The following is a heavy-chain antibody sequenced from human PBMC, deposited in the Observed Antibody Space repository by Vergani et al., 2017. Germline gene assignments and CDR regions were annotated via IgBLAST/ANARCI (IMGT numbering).Heavy chain of an antibody. Sequence: EVQLLESGGGLVQPGGSLRLSCAASGFTFSSYAMSWVRQAPGKGLEWVSAISGSGGSTYYADSVKGRFTISRDNSKNTLYLQMNSLRAEDTAVYYCAKDEWGVAQYQGMGYYYYXMDVWGKGTTVTVSS. CDR1: GFTFSSYA. V-gene: IGHV3-23*01. CDR3: AKDEWGVAQYQGMGYYYYXMDV. J-gene: IGHJ6*03. D-gene: IGHD1-26*01. CDR2: ISGSGGST.